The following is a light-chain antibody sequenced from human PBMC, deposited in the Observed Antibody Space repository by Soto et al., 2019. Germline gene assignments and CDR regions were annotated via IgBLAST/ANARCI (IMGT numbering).Light chain of an antibody. CDR2: DAS. V-gene: IGKV3-11*01. J-gene: IGKJ1*01. Sequence: EIVLTQSPATLSLSPGERATLSCRASQSVSSYLAWYQQKPGQAPRLLIYDASNRATGIPARFSGGGSGTDFTLTITSLEHEDFAVYYCQQRSNWPRVTFGQGTKVEIK. CDR1: QSVSSY. CDR3: QQRSNWPRVT.